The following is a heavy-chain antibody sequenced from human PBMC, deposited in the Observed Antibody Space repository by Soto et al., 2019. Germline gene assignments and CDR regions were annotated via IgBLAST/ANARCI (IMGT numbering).Heavy chain of an antibody. J-gene: IGHJ3*02. Sequence: GESLKISCAASGFTFSSYSMNWVRQAPGKGLEWVSSISSSSSYIYYADSVKGRFTISRDNAKNSLYLQMNSLRAEDTAVYYCARDPRYAFDIWGQGTMVTVSS. CDR2: ISSSSSYI. CDR3: ARDPRYAFDI. CDR1: GFTFSSYS. V-gene: IGHV3-21*01.